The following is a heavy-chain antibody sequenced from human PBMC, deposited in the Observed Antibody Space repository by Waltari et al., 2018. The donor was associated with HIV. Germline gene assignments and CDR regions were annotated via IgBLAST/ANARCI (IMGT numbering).Heavy chain of an antibody. Sequence: EVQLVESGGGLVKPGGSLRISCATLRFPFSLHSLIWVRQAPGKGLEWVASFSSASDSEFYADSVKGRFTISRDNAKNFLDLQMNSLRDEDTAVYYCGFVPAATHGMDVWGQGTTVTVSS. CDR3: GFVPAATHGMDV. J-gene: IGHJ6*02. D-gene: IGHD6-13*01. V-gene: IGHV3-21*01. CDR2: FSSASDSE. CDR1: RFPFSLHS.